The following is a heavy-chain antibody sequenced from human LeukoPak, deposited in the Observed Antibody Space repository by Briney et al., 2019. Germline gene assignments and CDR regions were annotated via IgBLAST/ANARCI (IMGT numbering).Heavy chain of an antibody. CDR3: AAAFSAYDPFDS. CDR1: GGSISSGSYY. V-gene: IGHV4-61*02. J-gene: IGHJ4*02. CDR2: IYTSGST. D-gene: IGHD5-12*01. Sequence: SETLSLTCTVSGGSISSGSYYWSWIRQPAGKGLEWIGRIYTSGSTNYNPSLKSRVTISVDTSKNQFSLKLRSVTATDTAFYYCAAAFSAYDPFDSWGQGTLVTVSS.